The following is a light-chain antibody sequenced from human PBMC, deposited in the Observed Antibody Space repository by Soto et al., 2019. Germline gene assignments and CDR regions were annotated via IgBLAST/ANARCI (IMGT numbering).Light chain of an antibody. CDR2: RDT. Sequence: SYELTQPLSVSVALGQTARITCGGNNIGSKNVHWYQQKPGQAPVLVIYRDTNRPSGIPERFSGSNSGNTATLTIGRAQSGHEADYNCQVWASSTAWVFGGGTQLTVL. J-gene: IGLJ3*02. CDR3: QVWASSTAWV. CDR1: NIGSKN. V-gene: IGLV3-9*01.